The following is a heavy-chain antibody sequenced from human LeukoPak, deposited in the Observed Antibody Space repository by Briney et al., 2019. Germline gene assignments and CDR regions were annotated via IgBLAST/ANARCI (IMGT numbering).Heavy chain of an antibody. Sequence: GGSLRLSCEASGITISSAWMSWVRQAPGKGLEWVGRIKSKSAGGTTDHAAPVKGRFTISRDDSKNTLYLQMNSLIIEDTAVYYCTTPPDWGLGTLVTVSS. CDR1: GITISSAW. J-gene: IGHJ4*02. CDR2: IKSKSAGGTT. V-gene: IGHV3-15*01. CDR3: TTPPD.